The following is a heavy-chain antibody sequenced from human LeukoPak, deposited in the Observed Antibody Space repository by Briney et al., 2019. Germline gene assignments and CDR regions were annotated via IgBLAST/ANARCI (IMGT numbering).Heavy chain of an antibody. CDR3: ASGSDYYDNTKQGMDA. Sequence: GSLRLSCAASGFTFSSYEMNWVRQAPGKGLEWVSYISSSGSTIYFADSVKGRFTISRDNAKNSLYLQMNSLRAEDTAVYYCASGSDYYDNTKQGMDAWGQGTTVTVSS. D-gene: IGHD3-22*01. J-gene: IGHJ6*02. CDR1: GFTFSSYE. CDR2: ISSSGSTI. V-gene: IGHV3-48*03.